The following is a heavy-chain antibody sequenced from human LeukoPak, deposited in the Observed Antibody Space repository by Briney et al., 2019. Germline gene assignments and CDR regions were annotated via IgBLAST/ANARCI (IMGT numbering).Heavy chain of an antibody. Sequence: ASVKVSCKASGGTFSSYAISWVRQAPGQGLEWMGRIIPILGIANYAQKFQGRVTITADKSTSTAYMELSSLRSEDTAVYYCARVLRFLDGIRYYYGMDVWGQGTTVTVSS. CDR3: ARVLRFLDGIRYYYGMDV. J-gene: IGHJ6*02. D-gene: IGHD3-3*01. V-gene: IGHV1-69*04. CDR2: IIPILGIA. CDR1: GGTFSSYA.